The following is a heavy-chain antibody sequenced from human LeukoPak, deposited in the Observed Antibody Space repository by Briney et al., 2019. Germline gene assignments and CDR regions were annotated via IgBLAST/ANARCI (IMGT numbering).Heavy chain of an antibody. D-gene: IGHD1-26*01. CDR3: AREELSNVYYFDY. CDR1: GFTFSSYG. J-gene: IGHJ4*02. V-gene: IGHV3-23*01. CDR2: ISGSGGST. Sequence: PGGSLRLSCAASGFTFSSYGMSWVRQAPGKGLEWVSAISGSGGSTYYADSVKGRFTISRDNSKNTLYLQMNSLRAEDTALYYCAREELSNVYYFDYWGQGTLVTVSS.